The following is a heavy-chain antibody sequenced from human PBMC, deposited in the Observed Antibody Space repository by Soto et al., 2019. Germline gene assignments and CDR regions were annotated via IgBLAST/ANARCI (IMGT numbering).Heavy chain of an antibody. CDR3: AHAYVKLMVLGALLPYFRF. CDR1: GFSLSTTGVA. V-gene: IGHV2-5*01. J-gene: IGHJ4*02. Sequence: SGPTLVNPTQTLTLTCTFSGFSLSTTGVAVGWIRQSPRRALEWLAVIFWNDYKTYSPSLESRLTITKDTSKNQVVLSMANVDPVDTATYYCAHAYVKLMVLGALLPYFRFWGQGTRVTVSS. CDR2: IFWNDYK. D-gene: IGHD2-8*01.